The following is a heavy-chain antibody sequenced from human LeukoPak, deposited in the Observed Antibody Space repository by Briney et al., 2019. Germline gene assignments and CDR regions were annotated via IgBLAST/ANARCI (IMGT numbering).Heavy chain of an antibody. Sequence: PGGSLRLSCAASGFTFSSYWMHWVRQAPGKGLVWVSNINSDGSTTTYADSVKGRFTISRDNSKNTLYLQMNSLRAEDTAVYYCARVYDSSGYYASWGQGTLVTVSS. CDR1: GFTFSSYW. J-gene: IGHJ4*02. V-gene: IGHV3-74*01. D-gene: IGHD3-22*01. CDR3: ARVYDSSGYYAS. CDR2: INSDGSTT.